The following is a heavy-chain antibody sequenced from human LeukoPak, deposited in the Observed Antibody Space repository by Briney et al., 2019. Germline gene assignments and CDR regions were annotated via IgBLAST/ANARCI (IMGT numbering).Heavy chain of an antibody. J-gene: IGHJ6*03. V-gene: IGHV4-59*01. Sequence: SETLSLTYTVSGGSISSYYWSWIRQPPGKGLEWIGYIYYSGSTNYNPSLKSRVTISVDTSKNQFSLKLSSVTAADTAVHYCARVHYYGSGSYYTDYMDVWGKGTTVTVSS. CDR3: ARVHYYGSGSYYTDYMDV. CDR1: GGSISSYY. D-gene: IGHD3-10*01. CDR2: IYYSGST.